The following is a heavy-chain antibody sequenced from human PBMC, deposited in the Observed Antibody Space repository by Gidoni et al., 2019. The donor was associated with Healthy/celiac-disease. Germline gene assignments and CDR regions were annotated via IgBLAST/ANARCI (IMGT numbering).Heavy chain of an antibody. D-gene: IGHD1-26*01. Sequence: QVQLQQWGAGLLKPSETLSLTCAVYGWSFSGYFWSWIRQPPGKGLEWIGGINHNGSTNYNPSLKSRVTISVDTSKNQFCLKLSSVTAADTAVYYWARGRRSGSYPFDYWGQGTLVTVSS. CDR3: ARGRRSGSYPFDY. J-gene: IGHJ4*02. CDR1: GWSFSGYF. V-gene: IGHV4-34*01. CDR2: INHNGST.